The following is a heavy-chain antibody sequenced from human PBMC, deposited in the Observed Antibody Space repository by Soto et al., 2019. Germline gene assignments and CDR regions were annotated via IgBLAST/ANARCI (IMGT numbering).Heavy chain of an antibody. V-gene: IGHV1-18*01. CDR2: ISAYNGNT. D-gene: IGHD6-19*01. J-gene: IGHJ6*03. Sequence: SVKVSWKASGYSFTSYGSSWVRQEPGKGLEWMGWISAYNGNTNYAQKLQGRVTMTTDTSTSTAYMKLRSLRSDDTAVYYCAISSSGWRRYYYMDVWGKGTTVTVSS. CDR3: AISSSGWRRYYYMDV. CDR1: GYSFTSYG.